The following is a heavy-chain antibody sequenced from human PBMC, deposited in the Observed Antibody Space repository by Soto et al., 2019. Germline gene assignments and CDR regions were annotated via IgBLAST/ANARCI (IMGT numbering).Heavy chain of an antibody. D-gene: IGHD2-15*01. CDR2: ISGSGGST. J-gene: IGHJ4*02. CDR1: GFTFSSYA. CDR3: AKGPELPVVRDYYFDY. V-gene: IGHV3-23*01. Sequence: EVQLLESGGGLVQPGGSLRLSCAASGFTFSSYAMSWVRQAPGKGLEWVSAISGSGGSTYYADSVKGRFTISRDNSKNTLYLQKNSLRAEDTAVYYCAKGPELPVVRDYYFDYWGQGTLVTVCS.